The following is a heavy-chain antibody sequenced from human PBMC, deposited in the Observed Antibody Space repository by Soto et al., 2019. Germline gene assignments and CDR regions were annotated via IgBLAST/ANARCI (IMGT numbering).Heavy chain of an antibody. CDR3: ARVRSVVVAALDPYLDY. CDR2: INSDGSST. J-gene: IGHJ4*02. CDR1: GLTFSSYW. D-gene: IGHD2-15*01. V-gene: IGHV3-74*01. Sequence: EVQLVESGGGLVQPGGSLRLSCAASGLTFSSYWMHWVRQAPGKGLVWVSRINSDGSSTSYADSVKGRFTISRDNAKNTLYLQMTSLRAEDTAVYYYARVRSVVVAALDPYLDYWGQGPLVTVSS.